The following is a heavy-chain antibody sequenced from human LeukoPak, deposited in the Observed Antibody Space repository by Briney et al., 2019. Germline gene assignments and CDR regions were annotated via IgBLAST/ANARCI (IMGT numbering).Heavy chain of an antibody. CDR1: GYSISSGYY. Sequence: SETLSLTCAVSGYSISSGYYWGWIRQPPGKGLEWIGGIYHSGSTYYNPSLKSRVTISVDTSKNQFSLKLSSVTAADTAVYYCARGIAEYSYGYVPLYYFDYWGQGTLVTVSS. CDR2: IYHSGST. V-gene: IGHV4-38-2*01. CDR3: ARGIAEYSYGYVPLYYFDY. D-gene: IGHD5-18*01. J-gene: IGHJ4*02.